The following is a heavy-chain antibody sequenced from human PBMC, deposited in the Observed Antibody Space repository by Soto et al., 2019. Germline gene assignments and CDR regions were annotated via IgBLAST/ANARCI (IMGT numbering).Heavy chain of an antibody. J-gene: IGHJ6*02. D-gene: IGHD3-10*01. CDR3: PHSGGLGDFLWVFAV. CDR1: GFSLSTSGVS. Sequence: QITLKESGPTLVKPTQTLTLTCTFSGFSLSTSGVSVGWIRQPPGKALEWLALIYWDDDKRYSPSLKSRLTTTKDPPKNRGALTMPNGAPVNTPTFYCPHSGGLGDFLWVFAVGGQGTPVPVS. V-gene: IGHV2-5*02. CDR2: IYWDDDK.